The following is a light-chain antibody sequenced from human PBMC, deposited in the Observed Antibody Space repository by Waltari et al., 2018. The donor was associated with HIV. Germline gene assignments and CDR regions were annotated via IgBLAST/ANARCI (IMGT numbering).Light chain of an antibody. J-gene: IGLJ1*01. Sequence: QSALTQPPSASGSPGQSVTISCTGTRSDVGGYDYVSWYQHHPGKVPRLIMYEGSKRPSGGPDRFSGFKSGNTASLTVSGLQAEDEADYYCTSYAGSGEYVFGTGTKVTVL. CDR2: EGS. CDR1: RSDVGGYDY. CDR3: TSYAGSGEYV. V-gene: IGLV2-8*01.